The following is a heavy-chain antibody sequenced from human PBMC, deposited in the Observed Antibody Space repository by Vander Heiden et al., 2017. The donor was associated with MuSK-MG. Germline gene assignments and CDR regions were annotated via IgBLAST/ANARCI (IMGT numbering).Heavy chain of an antibody. CDR2: IYPGDSDI. CDR1: GSRFTSYW. D-gene: IGHD1-26*01. V-gene: IGHV5-51*01. CDR3: ARPPVGATGDY. J-gene: IGHJ4*02. Sequence: VPLVPSGGEVKEPGESRKIPRKGSGSRFTSYWIGWVPQMPGKGLEWMGIIYPGDSDIKDSPSFQGQVTISVDKSISTAYLQWSSLVASDTAMYYCARPPVGATGDYWGQGTLVNVSS.